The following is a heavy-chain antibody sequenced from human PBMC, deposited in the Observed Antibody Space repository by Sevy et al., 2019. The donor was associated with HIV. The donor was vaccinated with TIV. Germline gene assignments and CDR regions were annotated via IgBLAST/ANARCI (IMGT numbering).Heavy chain of an antibody. V-gene: IGHV1-24*01. CDR2: FDPEDGET. CDR3: ATRWFGGAGSDAFDI. D-gene: IGHD3-16*01. CDR1: GYTLTELS. Sequence: ASVKVSCKVSGYTLTELSMHWVRQAPGKGLEWMGGFDPEDGETIYAQKFQGRVTMTEDTSTDTAYMELRSLRSEDTAVYYCATRWFGGAGSDAFDIWGQGTMVTVSS. J-gene: IGHJ3*02.